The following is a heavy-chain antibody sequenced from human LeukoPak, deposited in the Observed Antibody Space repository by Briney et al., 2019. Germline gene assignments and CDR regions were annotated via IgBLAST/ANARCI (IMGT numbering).Heavy chain of an antibody. CDR3: ARKLQRPIDL. Sequence: GGSLRLSCAASGFTFSSYAMSWVRQAPGKGLEWVSAISDSGGSTYYADSVRGRFTISRDNSKNTLYVKMNGLRAEDTAVYYGARKLQRPIDLWGQGAMVTVSS. CDR2: ISDSGGST. J-gene: IGHJ5*02. CDR1: GFTFSSYA. D-gene: IGHD5-24*01. V-gene: IGHV3-23*01.